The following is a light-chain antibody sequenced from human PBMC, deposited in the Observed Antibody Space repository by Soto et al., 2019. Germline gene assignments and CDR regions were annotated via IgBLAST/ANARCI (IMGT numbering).Light chain of an antibody. V-gene: IGLV2-18*02. CDR1: SSDVGSNNR. J-gene: IGLJ1*01. Sequence: QSVLTQPPSVSGSPGQSVTISCTGTSSDVGSNNRVSWYQQPPGTVPKLMIYEVSNRPSGVPDRFSGSKSGNTASLTISGLQAEDEADYYCSSYTSSSTYVFGTGTKLTVL. CDR3: SSYTSSSTYV. CDR2: EVS.